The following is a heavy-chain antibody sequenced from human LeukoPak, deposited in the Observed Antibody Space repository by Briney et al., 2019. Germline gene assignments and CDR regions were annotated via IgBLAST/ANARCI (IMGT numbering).Heavy chain of an antibody. CDR1: GSSFTGYY. J-gene: IGHJ4*02. CDR2: INHSGNT. V-gene: IGHV4-34*01. CDR3: AGGPAWAGTAFDF. Sequence: SETLSLTCGVHGSSFTGYYWTWIRQPPGKGLEWIGEINHSGNTNYNASLKSRVSISVDTSKNQFSLDLTSVTAADTAVYHCAGGPAWAGTAFDFWSQGSLVTVSS. D-gene: IGHD6-19*01.